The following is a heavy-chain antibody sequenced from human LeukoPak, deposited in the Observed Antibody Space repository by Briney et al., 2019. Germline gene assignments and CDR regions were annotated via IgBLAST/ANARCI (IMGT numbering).Heavy chain of an antibody. Sequence: ASVTVSCMASGYIFTSYYMHWVRQAPGQGLEWMGVINPSGGITCYAQNFQGRLTMTSVTSTSTVYMYLTSLRSEDTAVYYCARDQGYGGNTGPFDYWGQGTLVTVSS. CDR1: GYIFTSYY. CDR2: INPSGGIT. V-gene: IGHV1-46*01. D-gene: IGHD4-23*01. J-gene: IGHJ4*02. CDR3: ARDQGYGGNTGPFDY.